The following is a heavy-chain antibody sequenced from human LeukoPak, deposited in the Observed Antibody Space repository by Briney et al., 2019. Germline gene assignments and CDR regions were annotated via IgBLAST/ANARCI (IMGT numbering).Heavy chain of an antibody. V-gene: IGHV3-7*03. J-gene: IGHJ3*02. D-gene: IGHD1-1*01. CDR3: AKALWILRPIYAFDI. CDR2: IKQDGSEK. Sequence: GGSLRLSCAASGFSLRPYWMSWVRQAPGKGLEWVASIKQDGSEKYYVDSVKGRFTISRDNAKNSLYLQMNSLRAEDTAVYYCAKALWILRPIYAFDIWGQGTMVTVSS. CDR1: GFSLRPYW.